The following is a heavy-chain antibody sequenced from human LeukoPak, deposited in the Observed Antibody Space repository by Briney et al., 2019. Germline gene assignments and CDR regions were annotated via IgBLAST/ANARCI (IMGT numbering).Heavy chain of an antibody. CDR2: ISSSSSYT. CDR3: ARGEGELGVDY. J-gene: IGHJ4*02. V-gene: IGHV3-21*05. CDR1: GFTFSSYG. Sequence: GGSLRLSCAASGFTFSSYGMHWVRQAPGKGLEWVSYISSSSSYTNYADSVKGRFTISRDNAKNSLYLQMNSLRAEDTAVYYCARGEGELGVDYWGQGTLVTVSS. D-gene: IGHD7-27*01.